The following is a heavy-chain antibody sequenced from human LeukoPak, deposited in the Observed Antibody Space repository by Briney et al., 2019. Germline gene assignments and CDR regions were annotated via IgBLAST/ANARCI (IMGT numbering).Heavy chain of an antibody. V-gene: IGHV3-74*01. CDR1: GFTLSSYW. Sequence: GGSLRLSCAASGFTLSSYWMHWVRQAPGKGLVWVSRIKIDGSGTGYADSVKGRFTISRDNAKNTLYLQMNSLRADDTAVYYCARDSTVSDFDYWGQGTLVTVSS. CDR2: IKIDGSGT. D-gene: IGHD4-17*01. J-gene: IGHJ4*02. CDR3: ARDSTVSDFDY.